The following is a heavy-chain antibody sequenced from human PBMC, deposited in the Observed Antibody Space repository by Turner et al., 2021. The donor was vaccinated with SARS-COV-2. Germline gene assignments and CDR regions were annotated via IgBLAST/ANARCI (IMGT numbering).Heavy chain of an antibody. CDR3: ARDRVVEVPAAIVNYYYYGMDV. V-gene: IGHV3-30-3*01. Sequence: QVQLVESGGGVVQPGRSLRLSCAASGFTFSSHAMHWVRQEPGKGLEWCAVISYDGSNKYYADAGNGRFTISIDNSKNTLYLQRNSLRAEDTDVYYCARDRVVEVPAAIVNYYYYGMDVWGQGTTVTVSS. CDR1: GFTFSSHA. D-gene: IGHD2-2*01. CDR2: ISYDGSNK. J-gene: IGHJ6*02.